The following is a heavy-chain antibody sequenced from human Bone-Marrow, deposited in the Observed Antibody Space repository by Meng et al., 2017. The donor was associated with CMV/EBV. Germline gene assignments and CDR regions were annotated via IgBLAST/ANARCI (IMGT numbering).Heavy chain of an antibody. J-gene: IGHJ6*02. V-gene: IGHV3-9*01. CDR1: GFTFDDYA. D-gene: IGHD2-2*01. Sequence: SLKISCAASGFTFDDYAMHWVRQAPGKGLEWVSGISWNSGSIGYADSVKGRFTISRDNAKNSLYLQMNSLRAEDTALYYCAKDIGGPDCSSTSCYRYYYYGRDVWGQGTTVTVSS. CDR2: ISWNSGSI. CDR3: AKDIGGPDCSSTSCYRYYYYGRDV.